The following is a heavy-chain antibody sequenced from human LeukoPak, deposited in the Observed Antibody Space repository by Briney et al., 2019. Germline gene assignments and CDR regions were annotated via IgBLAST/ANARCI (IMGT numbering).Heavy chain of an antibody. CDR1: GYTFTSYY. D-gene: IGHD3-16*02. J-gene: IGHJ6*04. CDR3: ARSSTFGGVIVIPYYYYYYGMDV. CDR2: INPSGGST. Sequence: ASVKVSCKASGYTFTSYYMHWVRQAPGQGLEWMGIINPSGGSTSYAQKFQGRVTMTRDTSTSTVCMELSGLRSEDTAVYYCARSSTFGGVIVIPYYYYYYGMDVWGKGTTVTVSS. V-gene: IGHV1-46*01.